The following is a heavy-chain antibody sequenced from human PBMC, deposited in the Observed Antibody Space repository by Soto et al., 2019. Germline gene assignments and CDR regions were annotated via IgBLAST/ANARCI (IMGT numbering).Heavy chain of an antibody. CDR2: IYYSGTT. CDR3: ARGLRPFDY. V-gene: IGHV4-30-4*01. J-gene: IGHJ4*02. Sequence: PSETLSLTCIVSGGSISSDYYYWSWIRQPPGKGLEWIGYIYYSGTTYSNPSLKSRVTISVDTSKNQFSLKLSSVTAADTAVYYCARGLRPFDYWGQGTLVTVSS. CDR1: GGSISSDYYY.